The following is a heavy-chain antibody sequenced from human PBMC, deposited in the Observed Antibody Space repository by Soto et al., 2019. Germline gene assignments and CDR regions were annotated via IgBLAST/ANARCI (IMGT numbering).Heavy chain of an antibody. D-gene: IGHD3-16*01. J-gene: IGHJ4*02. CDR2: IYYSGRS. CDR3: AGMGGLGEISPYLDY. Sequence: QVQLQESGPGLVKPSETLSLTCSISGGSISDYQWNWIRQPPGKGLEWIGYIYYSGRSNYTLSLKSRLTISLIPYTRQFSLRLRSVTAADTAVYYCAGMGGLGEISPYLDYWGQGALVTVSS. V-gene: IGHV4-59*01. CDR1: GGSISDYQ.